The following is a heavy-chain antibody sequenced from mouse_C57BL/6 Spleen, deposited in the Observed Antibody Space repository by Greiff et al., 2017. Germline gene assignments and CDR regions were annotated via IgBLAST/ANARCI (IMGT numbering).Heavy chain of an antibody. Sequence: QVQLQQPGAELVMPGASVKLSCKASGYTFTSYWMHWVKQRPGQGLEWIGEIDPSDSYTNYNQKFKGKSTLTVDKSSSTAYMQLSSLTSEDSAVYYCAGSGGYYGSSLWYFDVWGTGTTVTVSS. V-gene: IGHV1-69*01. CDR1: GYTFTSYW. CDR2: IDPSDSYT. CDR3: AGSGGYYGSSLWYFDV. J-gene: IGHJ1*03. D-gene: IGHD1-1*01.